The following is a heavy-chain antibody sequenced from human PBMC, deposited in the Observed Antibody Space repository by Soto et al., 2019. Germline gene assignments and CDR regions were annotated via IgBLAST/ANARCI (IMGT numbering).Heavy chain of an antibody. V-gene: IGHV3-7*01. CDR2: IKQDGSEK. CDR3: AREALSTSLDY. Sequence: VQLVESGGGLVQPGGSLRLSCATSGFSFSSHWMSWVRQAPGKGLEWVANIKQDGSEKYYVDSVKGRFTISRDNAKNSLYLQMNSLRAEDTAVYYCAREALSTSLDYWGQGTLVTVSS. D-gene: IGHD2-2*01. J-gene: IGHJ4*02. CDR1: GFSFSSHW.